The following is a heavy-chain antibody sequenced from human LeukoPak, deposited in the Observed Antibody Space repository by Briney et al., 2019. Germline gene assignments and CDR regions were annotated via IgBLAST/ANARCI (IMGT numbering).Heavy chain of an antibody. CDR1: GFTVSRNY. Sequence: GGSLRLSCAASGFTVSRNYMSWVRQAPGKGLEWVSAIDNSDGNTYYADSVQGRFTISRDNSKNTLYLQMHSLRAEDTAMYYCAKKAQLTSPGNYFDYWGQGTLVTVSA. J-gene: IGHJ4*02. CDR2: IDNSDGNT. V-gene: IGHV3-53*01. D-gene: IGHD1-1*01. CDR3: AKKAQLTSPGNYFDY.